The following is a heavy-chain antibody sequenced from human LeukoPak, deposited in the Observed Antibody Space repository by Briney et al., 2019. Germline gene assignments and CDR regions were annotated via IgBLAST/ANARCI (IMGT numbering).Heavy chain of an antibody. D-gene: IGHD6-25*01. CDR2: INSNSGGT. V-gene: IGHV1-2*06. CDR3: ARGGPGCGYLYYFDS. CDR1: GYTFSDYP. J-gene: IGHJ4*02. Sequence: ASVKVSCKASGYTFSDYPIHWVRQAPGRGLEWMGRINSNSGGTSYAQKFQGRVTMTRGTSITTAYMEVSGLTSDDTAVYYCARGGPGCGYLYYFDSWGQGTLVSVSS.